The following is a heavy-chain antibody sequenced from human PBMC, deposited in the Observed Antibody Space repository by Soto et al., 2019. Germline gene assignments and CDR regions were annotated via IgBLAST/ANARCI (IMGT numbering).Heavy chain of an antibody. Sequence: SETLSLTCTVSGGSISSGGYYWSWIRQHPGKGLEWIGYIYYSGSTYYNPSLKSRVTISVDTSKNQFSLKLSSVTAADTAVYYCARLYCSSTRCYFGWFGPWGQGTLVTVSS. D-gene: IGHD2-2*01. CDR1: GGSISSGGYY. V-gene: IGHV4-31*03. CDR3: ARLYCSSTRCYFGWFGP. CDR2: IYYSGST. J-gene: IGHJ5*02.